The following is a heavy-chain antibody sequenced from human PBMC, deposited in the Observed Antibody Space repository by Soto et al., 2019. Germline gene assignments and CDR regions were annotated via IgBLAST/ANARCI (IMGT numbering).Heavy chain of an antibody. CDR3: ATGGGGGGY. CDR1: GFTVSNNY. CDR2: IYSGGYT. J-gene: IGHJ4*02. D-gene: IGHD3-10*01. V-gene: IGHV3-53*01. Sequence: EVQLVESGGGLIQPGGSLRLSCAVSGFTVSNNYMSWVRQAPGKGLEGVSVIYSGGYTAYGDSVKGRFTISRDNSKNTLYLQRSGGGADEPAVYYWATGGGGGGYWGQGTLVTVSS.